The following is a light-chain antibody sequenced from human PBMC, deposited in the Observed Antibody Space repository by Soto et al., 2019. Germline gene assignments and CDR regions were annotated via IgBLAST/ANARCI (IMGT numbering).Light chain of an antibody. V-gene: IGKV1-5*03. J-gene: IGKJ2*01. Sequence: DIQMTQSPSTLSASVGAGVNITCRASQSIGSWLAWYQQKQGKAPKLLIYKATNLQSGVPSRFSGSGSGTDFSLTISSLQPVDSATYFCQQYNDFQYTFGPGTKLEI. CDR3: QQYNDFQYT. CDR1: QSIGSW. CDR2: KAT.